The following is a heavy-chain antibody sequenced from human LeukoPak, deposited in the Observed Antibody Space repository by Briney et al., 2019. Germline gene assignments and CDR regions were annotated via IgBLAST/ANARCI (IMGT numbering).Heavy chain of an antibody. J-gene: IGHJ6*02. D-gene: IGHD3-10*01. Sequence: GGSLRLSCAASGFTVSSNYMSWVRQAPGKGLEWVSVIYSGGSTYYADSVKGRFTISRDNSKNTLYLQMNSLRAEDTAVYYCARARNMVRGVISYYGMDVWGQGTTVPVSS. CDR3: ARARNMVRGVISYYGMDV. CDR1: GFTVSSNY. V-gene: IGHV3-53*01. CDR2: IYSGGST.